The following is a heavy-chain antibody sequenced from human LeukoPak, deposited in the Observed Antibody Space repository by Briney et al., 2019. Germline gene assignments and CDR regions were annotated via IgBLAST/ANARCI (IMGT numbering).Heavy chain of an antibody. J-gene: IGHJ5*01. Sequence: TGGSLRLSCAASGFVFSTHSMNWVRQAPGKGLELVSWISSSNGDIYYADSVRGRFTISRDDPKKSLYLQMNSLRAEDTAVYYCVRDADGGNSWFDSWGQGTLVTVSS. D-gene: IGHD4-23*01. V-gene: IGHV3-21*01. CDR3: VRDADGGNSWFDS. CDR2: ISSSNGDI. CDR1: GFVFSTHS.